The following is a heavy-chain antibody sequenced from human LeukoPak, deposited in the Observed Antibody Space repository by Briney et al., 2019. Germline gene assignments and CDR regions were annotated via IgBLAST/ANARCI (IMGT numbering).Heavy chain of an antibody. V-gene: IGHV4-39*07. CDR3: AREGDSSGYYYFYAFDI. J-gene: IGHJ3*02. Sequence: PSETLSLTCTVSGGSISSSSYYWGWIRQPPGKGLEWIGSIYYSGSTYYNPSLKSRVTISVDTSKNQFSLKLSSVTAADTAVYYCAREGDSSGYYYFYAFDIWGQGTMVTVSS. CDR2: IYYSGST. CDR1: GGSISSSSYY. D-gene: IGHD3-22*01.